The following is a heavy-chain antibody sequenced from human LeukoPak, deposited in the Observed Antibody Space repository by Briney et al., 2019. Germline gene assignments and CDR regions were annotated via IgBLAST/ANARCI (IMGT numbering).Heavy chain of an antibody. D-gene: IGHD3-16*02. V-gene: IGHV3-23*01. Sequence: GGSLRLSCAVSGITLSNHGMSWVRQAPGKGLEWVAGLSGGGGGATYADSVKGRFTISRDNSRNTLYLQMNSLRAEDTAVYFCAKRGVVIRVILVGFHREAYYFDSWGQGALVTVSS. J-gene: IGHJ4*02. CDR1: GITLSNHG. CDR3: AKRGVVIRVILVGFHREAYYFDS. CDR2: LSGGGGGA.